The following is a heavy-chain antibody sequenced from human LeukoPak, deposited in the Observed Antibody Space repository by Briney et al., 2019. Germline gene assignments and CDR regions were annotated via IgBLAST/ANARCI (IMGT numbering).Heavy chain of an antibody. J-gene: IGHJ4*02. V-gene: IGHV1-69*06. CDR2: IIPIFGTA. CDR1: GGTFSSYA. D-gene: IGHD3-10*01. Sequence: ASVKVSCKASGGTFSSYAISWVRQAPGQGLEWMGGIIPIFGTANYAQKFQGRVTITADKSTSTAYMELSSLRSEDTAVYYCARGHSYYGSGSPDDWGQGTLVTVSS. CDR3: ARGHSYYGSGSPDD.